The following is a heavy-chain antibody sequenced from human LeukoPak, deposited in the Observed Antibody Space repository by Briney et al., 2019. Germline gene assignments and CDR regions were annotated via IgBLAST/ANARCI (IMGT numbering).Heavy chain of an antibody. J-gene: IGHJ4*02. CDR1: GFTFTTYW. V-gene: IGHV3-7*01. CDR2: INQDGSEK. Sequence: GGSLRLSCAAPGFTFTTYWINWVRQAPGKGLEWGAVINQDGSEKYYVDSVKGRFTISRDNAKNSLYLQMNSLRAEDTAVYYCARDFRNAGDYWGQGTLVTVSS. CDR3: ARDFRNAGDY.